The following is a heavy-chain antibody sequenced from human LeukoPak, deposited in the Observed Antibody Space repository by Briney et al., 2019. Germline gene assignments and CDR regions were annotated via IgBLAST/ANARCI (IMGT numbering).Heavy chain of an antibody. J-gene: IGHJ4*02. CDR2: INPNSGGT. D-gene: IGHD3-10*01. CDR3: ARDLVTMVRGVSQI. Sequence: ASVKVSCKASGYTFTGYYMHWVRQAPGQGREWMGWINPNSGGTNYAQKFQGRVTMTRDTSISTAYMELSRLRSDDTAVYYCARDLVTMVRGVSQIWGQGTLVTVSS. V-gene: IGHV1-2*02. CDR1: GYTFTGYY.